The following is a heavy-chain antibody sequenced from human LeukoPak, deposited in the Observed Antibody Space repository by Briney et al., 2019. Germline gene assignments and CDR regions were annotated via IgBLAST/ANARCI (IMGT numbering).Heavy chain of an antibody. CDR1: GYSFMSHW. CDR3: ARRPLFSGSSGLDY. J-gene: IGHJ4*02. CDR2: IYPGDSDT. D-gene: IGHD6-6*01. V-gene: IGHV5-51*01. Sequence: GEPLKISCKGSGYSFMSHWIAWVRQMPGKGLEWMGIIYPGDSDTRYSPSFQGQVTISADKSINTAYIQWSSLKASDAAMYYCARRPLFSGSSGLDYWGQGTLVTVSS.